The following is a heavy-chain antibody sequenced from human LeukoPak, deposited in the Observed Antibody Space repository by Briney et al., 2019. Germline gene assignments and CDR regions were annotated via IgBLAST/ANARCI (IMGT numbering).Heavy chain of an antibody. CDR2: IYYSGST. D-gene: IGHD3-22*01. V-gene: IGHV4-39*01. Sequence: SETLSLTCTVSGGSISSSSYYWGWIRQPPGKGLEWIGSIYYSGSTYYNPSLESRVTISVDTSKNQFSPKLSSVTAADTAVYYCARPQYYDSSGYYPGAFDIWGQGTMVTVSS. J-gene: IGHJ3*02. CDR1: GGSISSSSYY. CDR3: ARPQYYDSSGYYPGAFDI.